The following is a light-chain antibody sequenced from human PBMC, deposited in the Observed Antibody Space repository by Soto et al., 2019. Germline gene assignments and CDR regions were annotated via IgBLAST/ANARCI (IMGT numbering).Light chain of an antibody. J-gene: IGLJ1*01. CDR1: SSDVGGYNY. V-gene: IGLV2-14*01. CDR2: DVN. Sequence: QSVLTQPASVSGSPGQSIAISCTGTSSDVGGYNYVSWYQQHPGKAPKLTVYDVNDRPSGVSDRFSGSKSGNTASLTISGLQAEDGADYYCSSYTSSSTYVFGSGTKVTV. CDR3: SSYTSSSTYV.